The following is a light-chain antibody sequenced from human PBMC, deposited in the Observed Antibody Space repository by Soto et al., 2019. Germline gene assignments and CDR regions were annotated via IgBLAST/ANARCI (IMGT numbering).Light chain of an antibody. J-gene: IGLJ1*01. CDR2: EVS. Sequence: QCVLPQPPSASGSPGQSVTISCTGTSSDVGGYNYVSWYQQYPGKAPKLMIYEVSKRPSGVPDRFSGSKSGNTASLTVSGLQAEDEADYYCSSYAGSNRVYGTGTKVTVL. V-gene: IGLV2-8*01. CDR3: SSYAGSNRV. CDR1: SSDVGGYNY.